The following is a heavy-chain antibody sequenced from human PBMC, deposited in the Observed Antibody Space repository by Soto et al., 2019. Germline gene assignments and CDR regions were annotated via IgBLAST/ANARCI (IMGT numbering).Heavy chain of an antibody. Sequence: PGESLKISCKGSGYSFTSYWISWVRQMPVKGLEWMGRIDPSDSYTNYSPSFQGHVTISADKSISTAYLQWSSLKASDTAMYYCARHVDSPSNYYYGMDVWGQGTAVTVSS. CDR2: IDPSDSYT. CDR1: GYSFTSYW. J-gene: IGHJ6*02. CDR3: ARHVDSPSNYYYGMDV. D-gene: IGHD2-21*01. V-gene: IGHV5-10-1*01.